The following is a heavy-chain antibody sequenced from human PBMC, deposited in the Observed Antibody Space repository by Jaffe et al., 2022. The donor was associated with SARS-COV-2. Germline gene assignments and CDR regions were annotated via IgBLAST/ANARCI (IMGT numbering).Heavy chain of an antibody. CDR2: IVPMFGKA. D-gene: IGHD3-9*01. J-gene: IGHJ4*02. V-gene: IGHV1-69*01. CDR3: ARQGGYHTGYYFLY. CDR1: GDTFSSYD. Sequence: QVQLVQSGAEVKKPGSSVKVSCTASGDTFSSYDFSWVRQAPGQSPEWMGGIVPMFGKANYAQKFQARVTVTADESTNTVYLELRSLRSDDTAVYYCARQGGYHTGYYFLYWGQGTLVTVSS.